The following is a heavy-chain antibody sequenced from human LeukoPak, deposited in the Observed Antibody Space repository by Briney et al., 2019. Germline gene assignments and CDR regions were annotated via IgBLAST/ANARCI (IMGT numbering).Heavy chain of an antibody. D-gene: IGHD4-23*01. CDR3: AKDIYGGNWPNDY. J-gene: IGHJ4*02. Sequence: GGSLRLSCEASGFTFSSYAMGWVRQAPGKGLEWVSVTSESGGSTHYADSVKGRFTIYRDNSKNTLYLQMNSLGGEDTAVYYCAKDIYGGNWPNDYWGQGTLVTVSS. V-gene: IGHV3-23*01. CDR2: TSESGGST. CDR1: GFTFSSYA.